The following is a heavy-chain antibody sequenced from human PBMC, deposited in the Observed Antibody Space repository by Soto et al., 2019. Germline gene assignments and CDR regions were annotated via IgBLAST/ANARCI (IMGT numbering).Heavy chain of an antibody. J-gene: IGHJ2*01. V-gene: IGHV1-69*06. D-gene: IGHD4-17*01. CDR2: IIPIFGTA. Sequence: QVQLVQSGAEVKKPGSSVKVSCKASGGTFSSYAISWVRQAPGQGLEWMGGIIPIFGTANYAQKFQGRATITADKSTSTAYMELSSLRSEDTAVYYCAREGDYGGNPLAAWYFDLWGRGTLVTVSS. CDR3: AREGDYGGNPLAAWYFDL. CDR1: GGTFSSYA.